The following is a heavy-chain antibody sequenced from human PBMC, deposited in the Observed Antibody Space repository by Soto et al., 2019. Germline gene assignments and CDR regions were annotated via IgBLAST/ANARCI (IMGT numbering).Heavy chain of an antibody. CDR1: GFTFDDYA. CDR3: AKDIVIRNSWFY. J-gene: IGHJ4*02. Sequence: GGSLRLSCAASGFTFDDYAMHWVRQAPGKGLEWVSGISWNSGSIGYADSVKGRFTISRDNAKNSLYLQMNSLSAEDTALYYCAKDIVIRNSWFYWGQGTLVTVSS. D-gene: IGHD6-13*01. CDR2: ISWNSGSI. V-gene: IGHV3-9*01.